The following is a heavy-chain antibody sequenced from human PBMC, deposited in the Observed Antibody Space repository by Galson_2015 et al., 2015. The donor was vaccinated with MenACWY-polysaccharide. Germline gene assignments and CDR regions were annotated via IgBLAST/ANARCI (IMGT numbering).Heavy chain of an antibody. Sequence: SETLSLTCAVYGGSFSGYYWSWIRQPPGKGLEWIGEINHSGSTNYNPSLKSRVTISVDTSKNQFSLKLSSVTAADTAVYYCARGGVRSYYYYYYMDVWGKGTTVTVSS. CDR2: INHSGST. CDR3: ARGGVRSYYYYYYMDV. J-gene: IGHJ6*03. V-gene: IGHV4-34*01. CDR1: GGSFSGYY. D-gene: IGHD1-1*01.